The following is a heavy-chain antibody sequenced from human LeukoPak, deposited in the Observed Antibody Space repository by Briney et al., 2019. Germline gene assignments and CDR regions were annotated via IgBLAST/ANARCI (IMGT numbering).Heavy chain of an antibody. Sequence: GGSLRLSCAASGFTFSSYWMSWVRQAPGKGLEWVAVISYDGSDKYYADSVKGRFTISRDNSENTLYLQMNSLRAEDTAVYYCARVEMTAYYFDYWGQGTLVTVSS. CDR1: GFTFSSYW. CDR2: ISYDGSDK. D-gene: IGHD2-21*02. V-gene: IGHV3-30*03. J-gene: IGHJ4*02. CDR3: ARVEMTAYYFDY.